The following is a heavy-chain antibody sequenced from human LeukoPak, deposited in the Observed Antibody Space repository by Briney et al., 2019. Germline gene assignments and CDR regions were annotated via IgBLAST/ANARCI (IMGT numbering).Heavy chain of an antibody. CDR3: ARSGRGGAFDI. D-gene: IGHD1-26*01. V-gene: IGHV3-74*01. J-gene: IGHJ3*02. CDR1: GFTFSSYW. Sequence: GGSLRLSCAASGFTFSSYWMHWVRQGPGKGLVWVSRIYSDGSRTTYADSVKGRFTISGDNAKNTLYLQMNSLRAEDAAVYYCARSGRGGAFDIWGHGTMVTVSS. CDR2: IYSDGSRT.